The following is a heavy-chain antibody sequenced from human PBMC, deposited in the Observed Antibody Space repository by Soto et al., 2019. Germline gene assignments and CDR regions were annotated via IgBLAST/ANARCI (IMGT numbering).Heavy chain of an antibody. J-gene: IGHJ4*02. V-gene: IGHV4-59*01. CDR1: GGSISSYY. CDR2: IYYSGST. D-gene: IGHD2-2*01. Sequence: SETLSLTCTVSGGSISSYYWSWIRQPPGKGLEWIGYIYYSGSTNYNPSLKSRVTISVDTSKNQFSLKLSSVTAADTAVYYCARHQALVVPAAMLIGFDYWGQGTLVTVSS. CDR3: ARHQALVVPAAMLIGFDY.